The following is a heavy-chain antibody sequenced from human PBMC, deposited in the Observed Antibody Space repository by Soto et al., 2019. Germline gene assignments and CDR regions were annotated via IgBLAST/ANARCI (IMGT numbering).Heavy chain of an antibody. CDR3: AKGYYDSSGYRPTAEYFQH. Sequence: EVQLVESGGGLVQPGRSLRLSCAASGFTFDDYAMHWVRQAPGKGLEWVSGISWNSGSIGYVDSVKGRFTISRDNAKNSLYLQMNSLRAEDTALYYCAKGYYDSSGYRPTAEYFQHWGQGTLVTVSS. CDR1: GFTFDDYA. J-gene: IGHJ1*01. CDR2: ISWNSGSI. V-gene: IGHV3-9*01. D-gene: IGHD3-22*01.